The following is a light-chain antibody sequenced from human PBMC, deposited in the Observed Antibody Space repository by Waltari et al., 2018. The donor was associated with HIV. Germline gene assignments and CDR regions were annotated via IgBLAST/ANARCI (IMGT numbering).Light chain of an antibody. CDR3: QQYGSSPLT. V-gene: IGKV3D-20*01. J-gene: IGKJ4*01. CDR1: QSISNNY. CDR2: DAS. Sequence: EIVLTQSPATLSLSPGERATLSCGASQSISNNYLAWYQQKPGQAPRFLIYDASNRATGIPDRFRGRGSGTDFTLTISRLEPEDFAVYYCQQYGSSPLTFGGGTKVEIK.